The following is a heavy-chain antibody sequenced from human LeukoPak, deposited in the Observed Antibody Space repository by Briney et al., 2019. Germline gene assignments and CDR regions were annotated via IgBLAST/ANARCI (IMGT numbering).Heavy chain of an antibody. V-gene: IGHV3-48*02. D-gene: IGHD2-15*01. CDR1: GFTFSSYS. J-gene: IGHJ4*02. CDR3: ARIRGYCSGGSCPSGYFDY. CDR2: ISSSSSTI. Sequence: GGSLRLSCAASGFTFSSYSMNWVRQAPGKGLEWVSYISSSSSTIYYADSVKGRFTISRDNAKNSLYLQMNSLRDEDTAVYYCARIRGYCSGGSCPSGYFDYWGQGTLVTVSS.